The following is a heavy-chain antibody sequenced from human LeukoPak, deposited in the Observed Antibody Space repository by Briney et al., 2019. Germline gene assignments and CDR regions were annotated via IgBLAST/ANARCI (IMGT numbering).Heavy chain of an antibody. CDR2: VYHTGSP. CDR3: ARGGIVVAVYFDF. CDR1: VSSISNDYY. Sequence: PTQTPSLTCIASVSSISNDYYWDWVRQPPGKGLELIGSVYHTGSPYYNPSLKSRVCISVGTSKNHLSLRLRSVTAADTAVYYCARGGIVVAVYFDFWGKGTLLTVSS. V-gene: IGHV4-38-2*02. D-gene: IGHD2-21*01. J-gene: IGHJ4*02.